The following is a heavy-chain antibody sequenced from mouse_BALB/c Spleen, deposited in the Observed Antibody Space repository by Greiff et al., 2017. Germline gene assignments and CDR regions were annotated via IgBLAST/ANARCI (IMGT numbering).Heavy chain of an antibody. J-gene: IGHJ2*01. Sequence: VQLQQSGAELVRPGSSVKISCKASGYAFSSYWMNWVKQRPGQGLEWIGQIYPGDGDTNYNGKFKGKATLTADKSSSTAYMQLSSLTSEDSAVYFCARSDYGSSWDYWGQGTTLTVSS. CDR1: GYAFSSYW. CDR3: ARSDYGSSWDY. D-gene: IGHD1-1*01. V-gene: IGHV1-80*01. CDR2: IYPGDGDT.